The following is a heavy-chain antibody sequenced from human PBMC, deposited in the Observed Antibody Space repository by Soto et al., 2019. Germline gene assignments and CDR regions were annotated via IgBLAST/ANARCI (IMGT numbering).Heavy chain of an antibody. CDR2: ISGSGGST. V-gene: IGHV3-23*01. CDR1: GFTFSSYA. J-gene: IGHJ3*02. D-gene: IGHD3-22*01. CDR3: AKSASGYYDSSGYDAFDI. Sequence: GGSLRLSCAASGFTFSSYAMSWVRQAPGKGREWVSAISGSGGSTYYADSVKGRFTISRDNSKNTLYLQMNSLRAEDTAVYYCAKSASGYYDSSGYDAFDIWGQGTMVTVSS.